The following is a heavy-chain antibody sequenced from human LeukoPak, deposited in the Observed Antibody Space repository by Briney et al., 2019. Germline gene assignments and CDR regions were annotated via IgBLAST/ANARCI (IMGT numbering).Heavy chain of an antibody. D-gene: IGHD1-26*01. CDR2: SYYSESA. Sequence: SQTLSLTCSVSGGSISSGDYWWTWIRQPPGKGLEWIGYSYYSESAHYNPSLENRLSISVDTSKNQFSLRLSAVTAADTAVYYCAGDKWVKDGNTWLDYGMDVWGQGTRSQSP. J-gene: IGHJ6*02. V-gene: IGHV4-30-4*01. CDR1: GGSISSGDYW. CDR3: AGDKWVKDGNTWLDYGMDV.